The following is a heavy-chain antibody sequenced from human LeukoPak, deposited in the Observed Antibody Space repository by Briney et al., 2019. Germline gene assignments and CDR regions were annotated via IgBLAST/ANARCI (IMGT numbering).Heavy chain of an antibody. CDR3: TTEYYDFWSGYPDYYYGMDV. J-gene: IGHJ6*02. CDR2: IKSKSDGGTT. CDR1: GFTFSNAW. V-gene: IGHV3-15*01. Sequence: GGSLRLSCAASGFTFSNAWMSWVRQAPGKGLEWVGRIKSKSDGGTTDYAAPVKGRFTISRDDSKNTLYLQMNSLKTEDTAVYYCTTEYYDFWSGYPDYYYGMDVWGQGTTVTVSS. D-gene: IGHD3-3*01.